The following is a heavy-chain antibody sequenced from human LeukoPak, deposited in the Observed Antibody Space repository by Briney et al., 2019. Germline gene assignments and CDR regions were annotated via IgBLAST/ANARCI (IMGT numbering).Heavy chain of an antibody. Sequence: GGSLRLSCAASGFTFSDHYMDWVRQAPGKGLEWVGRTRNKANSYTTEYAASVKGRFTISRDDSKNSLYLQMNSLKTEDTAVYYCARGNGYFDSLNYYYCGMDVWGQGTTVTVSS. CDR2: TRNKANSYTT. D-gene: IGHD3-9*01. CDR3: ARGNGYFDSLNYYYCGMDV. V-gene: IGHV3-72*01. CDR1: GFTFSDHY. J-gene: IGHJ6*02.